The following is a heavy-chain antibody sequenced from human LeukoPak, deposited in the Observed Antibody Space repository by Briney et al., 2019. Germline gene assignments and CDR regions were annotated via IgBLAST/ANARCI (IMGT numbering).Heavy chain of an antibody. Sequence: GASVKVSCTVSGYTLTELSMHWVRQAPGKGLEWMGGFDPEDGETIYAQKFQGRVTMTEDTSTDTAYMELSSLRSEDTAVYYCATITSGYYYSFDYWGQGTLVTVSS. CDR3: ATITSGYYYSFDY. CDR2: FDPEDGET. J-gene: IGHJ4*02. D-gene: IGHD3-22*01. V-gene: IGHV1-24*01. CDR1: GYTLTELS.